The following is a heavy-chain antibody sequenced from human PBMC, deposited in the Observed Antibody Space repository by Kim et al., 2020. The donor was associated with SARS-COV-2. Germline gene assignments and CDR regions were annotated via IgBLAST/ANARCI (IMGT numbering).Heavy chain of an antibody. CDR2: ISYDGSNK. V-gene: IGHV3-30*18. CDR3: AKDWGYCSGGSCYPDF. CDR1: GFTFSSYG. J-gene: IGHJ6*01. Sequence: GGSLRLSCAAPGFTFSSYGMHWVRQAPGKGLEWVAVISYDGSNKYYADSVKGRFTISRDNSKNTLYLQMNSLRAEDTAVYYCAKDWGYCSGGSCYPDFWG. D-gene: IGHD2-15*01.